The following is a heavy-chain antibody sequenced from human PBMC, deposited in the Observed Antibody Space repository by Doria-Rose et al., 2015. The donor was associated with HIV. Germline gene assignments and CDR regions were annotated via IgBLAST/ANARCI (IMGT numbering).Heavy chain of an antibody. D-gene: IGHD6-13*01. CDR2: IFPDDER. Sequence: QITLKESGPVLVKPTETLTLTCTVSGVSLSSPGVGVSWIRQPPGKALEWLANIFPDDERSYKTSLRSRLTISRRTSKIQVVLTMTDMNPVDTATYYCARIKSSRWYHKYYFDFWGQGTLVIVSA. V-gene: IGHV2-26*01. CDR1: GVSLSSPGVG. J-gene: IGHJ4*02. CDR3: ARIKSSRWYHKYYFDF.